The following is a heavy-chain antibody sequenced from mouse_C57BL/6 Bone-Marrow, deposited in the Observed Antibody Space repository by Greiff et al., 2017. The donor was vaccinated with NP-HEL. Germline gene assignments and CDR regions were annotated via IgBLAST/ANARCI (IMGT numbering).Heavy chain of an antibody. Sequence: QVQLQQSGAELVKPGASVKMSCTASGYTFTTYPIEWMQQNHGKSLEWIGNFHPYNDDTKYNDTFKGQATLTVEKSSSTVYLELSRLTSDDSAVYYCARGSCYSNYYFDYWGQGTTLTVSS. V-gene: IGHV1-47*01. CDR1: GYTFTTYP. CDR2: FHPYNDDT. D-gene: IGHD2-5*01. CDR3: ARGSCYSNYYFDY. J-gene: IGHJ2*01.